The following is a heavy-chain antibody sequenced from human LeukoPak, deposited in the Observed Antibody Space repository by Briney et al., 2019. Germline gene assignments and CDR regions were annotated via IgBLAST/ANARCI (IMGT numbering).Heavy chain of an antibody. D-gene: IGHD6-13*01. CDR1: GGTFSNSA. CDR2: IIPIFGTA. V-gene: IGHV1-69*13. CDR3: ARISGTGYSSSWYSGHDY. J-gene: IGHJ4*02. Sequence: ASVKVSCKASGGTFSNSAISWVRQAPGQGLEWMGGIIPIFGTANYAQRFQGRVTITADESTTTAYMEVSSLRSEDTAVYYCARISGTGYSSSWYSGHDYWGQGNLVTVSS.